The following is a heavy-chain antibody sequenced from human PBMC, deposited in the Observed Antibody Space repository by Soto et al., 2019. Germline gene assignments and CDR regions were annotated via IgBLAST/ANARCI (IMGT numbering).Heavy chain of an antibody. CDR3: AKDFFPYSSSSEPFDY. CDR2: ISWNSGSI. V-gene: IGHV3-9*01. Sequence: GGSLRLSCAASGFTFDDYAMHWVRQAPGKGLEWVSGISWNSGSIGYADSVKGRFTISRDNAKNSLYLQMNSLRAEDTALYYCAKDFFPYSSSSEPFDYWGQGTLVTVSS. CDR1: GFTFDDYA. J-gene: IGHJ4*02. D-gene: IGHD6-6*01.